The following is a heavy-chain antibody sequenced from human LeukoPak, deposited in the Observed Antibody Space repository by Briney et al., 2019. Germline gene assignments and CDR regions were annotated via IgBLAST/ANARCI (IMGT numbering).Heavy chain of an antibody. CDR1: GGSLSSYY. Sequence: KASETLSLTCTVSGGSLSSYYWSWIRQPAGQGLEWIGRIYTSGSAYSDPSFSRRVTLSIDTSMNQFSLKLTSVTAADTAVYYCARADIPTIYAFDYWGRGTLVTVSS. CDR2: IYTSGSA. J-gene: IGHJ4*01. V-gene: IGHV4-4*07. CDR3: ARADIPTIYAFDY. D-gene: IGHD2-2*01.